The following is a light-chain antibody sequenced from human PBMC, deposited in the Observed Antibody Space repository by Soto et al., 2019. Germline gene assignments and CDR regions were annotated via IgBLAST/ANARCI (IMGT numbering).Light chain of an antibody. CDR3: SSYTSSSTLLYV. J-gene: IGLJ1*01. Sequence: QSALTQPASVSGSPGQSITISCTGTSSDVGGYNYVSWYQQHPGKAPKLMIYDVSNRPSGVSNRFSGSKSGNTASLTISGLQAEDDADYYCSSYTSSSTLLYVFGTGT. V-gene: IGLV2-14*01. CDR1: SSDVGGYNY. CDR2: DVS.